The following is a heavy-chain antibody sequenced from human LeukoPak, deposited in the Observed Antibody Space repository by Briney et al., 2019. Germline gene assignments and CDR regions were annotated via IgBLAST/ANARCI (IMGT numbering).Heavy chain of an antibody. Sequence: GASLRLSCAVSGFTLSTKSMNWVRQAPGKGLEWVSYITADSGTTYYADSVKGRFTISRDNAKNSLYLQMNSLRDEDTAVYYCASRDYFDYWGQGTLVTVSS. CDR1: GFTLSTKS. CDR3: ASRDYFDY. V-gene: IGHV3-48*02. J-gene: IGHJ4*02. CDR2: ITADSGTT.